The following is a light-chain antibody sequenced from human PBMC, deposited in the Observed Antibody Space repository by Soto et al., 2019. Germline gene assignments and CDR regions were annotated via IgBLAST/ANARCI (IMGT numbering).Light chain of an antibody. CDR1: QDISNY. CDR3: QQYDNLPLP. Sequence: DIQMTHSPSSLSASVGDRVTITCQASQDISNYLNWYQQKLGKAPKLLIYAASNLETGVPSRFSGSGSGTDFTFTISSLQPEDFATYYCQQYDNLPLPFGGGTRVEIK. J-gene: IGKJ4*01. V-gene: IGKV1-33*01. CDR2: AAS.